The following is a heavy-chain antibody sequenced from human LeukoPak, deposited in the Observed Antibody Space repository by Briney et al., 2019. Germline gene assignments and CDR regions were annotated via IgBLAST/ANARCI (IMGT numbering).Heavy chain of an antibody. CDR3: AKGNVLLWFGESHWFDP. J-gene: IGHJ5*02. V-gene: IGHV3-23*01. D-gene: IGHD3-10*01. Sequence: GGSLKLSCAASGFTFSSYAMSWVRQAPGKGLEWVSAISGSGGSTYYADSVKGRFTISRDNSKNTLYLQMNSLRAEDTAVYYCAKGNVLLWFGESHWFDPWGQGTLVTVSS. CDR2: ISGSGGST. CDR1: GFTFSSYA.